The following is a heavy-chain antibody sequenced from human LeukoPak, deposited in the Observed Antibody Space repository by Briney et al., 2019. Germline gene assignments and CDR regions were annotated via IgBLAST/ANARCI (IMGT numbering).Heavy chain of an antibody. Sequence: PGGSLRLSCAASGFTFDDYAMHWVRQAPGKGLEWVSGISWNSGSIGYADSVKGRFTISRDNAKNSLYLQMNSLRAEDTAVYYCARGDVSGFDPWGQGTLVTVSS. CDR3: ARGDVSGFDP. D-gene: IGHD2-8*01. J-gene: IGHJ5*02. CDR1: GFTFDDYA. V-gene: IGHV3-9*01. CDR2: ISWNSGSI.